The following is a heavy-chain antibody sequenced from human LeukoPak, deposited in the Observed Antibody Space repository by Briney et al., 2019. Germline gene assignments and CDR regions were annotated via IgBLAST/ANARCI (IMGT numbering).Heavy chain of an antibody. D-gene: IGHD6-6*01. J-gene: IGHJ6*03. Sequence: SGGSLRLSCAASGFTFSSYGTHWVRQAPGKGLEWVAFIRYDGSNKYYADSVKGRFTISRDNSKNTLYLQMNSLRAEDTAVYYCAKDRSSYMDVWGKGTTVTVSS. CDR3: AKDRSSYMDV. CDR1: GFTFSSYG. V-gene: IGHV3-30*02. CDR2: IRYDGSNK.